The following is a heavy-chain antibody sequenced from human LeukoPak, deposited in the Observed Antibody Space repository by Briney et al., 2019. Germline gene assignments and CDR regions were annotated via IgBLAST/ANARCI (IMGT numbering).Heavy chain of an antibody. D-gene: IGHD5-12*01. CDR1: GGTFSSYA. Sequence: ASVKVSCKASGGTFSSYAISWVRQAPGQGLEWMGWMNPNSGNTGYAQKFQGRVTMTRNTSISTAYMELSSLRSEDTAAYYCARWSLYSGYDVMDYYYGMDVWGQGTTVTVSS. J-gene: IGHJ6*02. CDR2: MNPNSGNT. CDR3: ARWSLYSGYDVMDYYYGMDV. V-gene: IGHV1-8*02.